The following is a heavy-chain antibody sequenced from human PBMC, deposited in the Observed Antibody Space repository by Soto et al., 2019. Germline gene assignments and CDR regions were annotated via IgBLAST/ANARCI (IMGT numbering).Heavy chain of an antibody. Sequence: PSETLSLTCIVSGDSMSTDDYFWSWVRHLPGEGLEWVGNIYYNGRTYFNPSLKSRLSMSVDTSKNQFSLRLTSVTAADTAVYYSARGTAYYFFFDYWGQGTLVTVS. V-gene: IGHV4-31*03. D-gene: IGHD3-9*01. CDR1: GDSMSTDDYF. CDR2: IYYNGRT. CDR3: ARGTAYYFFFDY. J-gene: IGHJ4*02.